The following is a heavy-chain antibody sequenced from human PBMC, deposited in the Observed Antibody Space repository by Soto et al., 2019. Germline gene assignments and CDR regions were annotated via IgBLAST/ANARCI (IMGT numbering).Heavy chain of an antibody. D-gene: IGHD2-2*01. CDR3: VRASMPKAHFDS. J-gene: IGHJ4*02. Sequence: SETLSLICTVSGGAIRGYYWSWIRQSAGMGLEWIGRMHTSGSTNYNPSLKSRVTFSVDMSKNQISLKLTSVTAADTALYYCVRASMPKAHFDSWGQGTLVTVSS. CDR2: MHTSGST. CDR1: GGAIRGYY. V-gene: IGHV4-4*07.